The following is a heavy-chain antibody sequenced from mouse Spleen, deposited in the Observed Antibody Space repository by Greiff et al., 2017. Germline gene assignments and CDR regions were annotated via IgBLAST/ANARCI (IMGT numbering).Heavy chain of an antibody. D-gene: IGHD1-1*01. V-gene: IGHV1-55*01. CDR1: GYTFTSYW. J-gene: IGHJ4*01. CDR2: IYPGSGST. CDR3: ARSGLRYYAMDY. Sequence: QVHVKQPGAELVKPGASVKMSCKASGYTFTSYWITWVKQRPGQGLEWIGDIYPGSGSTNYNEKFKSKATLTVDTSSSTAYMQLSSLTSEDSAVYYCARSGLRYYAMDYWGQGTSVTVSS.